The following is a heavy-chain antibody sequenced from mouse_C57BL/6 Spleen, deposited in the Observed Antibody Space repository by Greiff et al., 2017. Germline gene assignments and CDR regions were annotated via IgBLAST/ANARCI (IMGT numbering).Heavy chain of an antibody. J-gene: IGHJ4*01. D-gene: IGHD1-1*01. CDR2: IDPSDSYT. Sequence: QVQLQQPGAELVRPGTSVKLSCKASGYTFTSYWMHWVKQRPGQGLEWIGVIDPSDSYTNYNQKFKGKATLTVDTSSSTAYMQLSSLTSEDSAVYYCARSTIQHYYGSSYDAMDYWGQGTSVTVSS. CDR3: ARSTIQHYYGSSYDAMDY. CDR1: GYTFTSYW. V-gene: IGHV1-59*01.